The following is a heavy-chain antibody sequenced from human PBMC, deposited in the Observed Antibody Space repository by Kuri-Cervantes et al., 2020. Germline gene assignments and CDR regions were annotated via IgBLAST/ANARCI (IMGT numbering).Heavy chain of an antibody. V-gene: IGHV1-69*06. J-gene: IGHJ3*02. Sequence: SVKVSCKASGGTFSSYAISWVRQAPGQGLEWMGGIIPIFGTANYARKFQGRVTITADKSTSTAYMELSSLRSEDTAVYYCARKKWVQSGDVFDIWGQGTMVTVSS. CDR3: ARKKWVQSGDVFDI. CDR2: IIPIFGTA. D-gene: IGHD5-24*01. CDR1: GGTFSSYA.